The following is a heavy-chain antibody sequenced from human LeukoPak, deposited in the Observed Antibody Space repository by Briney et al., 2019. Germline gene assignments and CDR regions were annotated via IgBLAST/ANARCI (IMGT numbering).Heavy chain of an antibody. J-gene: IGHJ4*02. Sequence: GGSLRLSCAASGFTFSSYSMNWLRQAPGRGLEWVSSICSSSSYIYYADSVKGRFTISRDNAKNSLYLQMNSLRAEDTAVYYCARDPPDIVVVPAAIESHWGQGTLVTVSS. CDR2: ICSSSSYI. V-gene: IGHV3-21*01. CDR3: ARDPPDIVVVPAAIESH. CDR1: GFTFSSYS. D-gene: IGHD2-2*02.